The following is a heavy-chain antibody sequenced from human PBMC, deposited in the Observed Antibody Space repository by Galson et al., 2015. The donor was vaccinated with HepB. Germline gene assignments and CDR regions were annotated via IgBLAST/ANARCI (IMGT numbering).Heavy chain of an antibody. CDR3: AAKLSGYQPFDY. Sequence: SLRLSCAASRFTFNSYSMSWVRQAPGKGLEWVSVISGSGGTTHYADSVKGRFTISRDNSKNTLYLQMNSLRAEDTAVYYCAAKLSGYQPFDYWGQGTLVTVSS. V-gene: IGHV3-23*01. J-gene: IGHJ4*02. CDR1: RFTFNSYS. D-gene: IGHD3-22*01. CDR2: ISGSGGTT.